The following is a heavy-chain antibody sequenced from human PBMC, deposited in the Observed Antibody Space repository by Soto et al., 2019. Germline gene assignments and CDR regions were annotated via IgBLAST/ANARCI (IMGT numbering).Heavy chain of an antibody. V-gene: IGHV1-69*11. J-gene: IGHJ6*04. Sequence: SLKVSFQSSAGTFISYAISCVRQAPGQGLEWMGRIIPFIGTANYAQKFQGRVTITSDESTSTAYMELTRLRSEDTAVYYCERGVLNIVPASYNNGWDFWGKGTTVTV. D-gene: IGHD5-12*01. CDR1: AGTFISYA. CDR3: ERGVLNIVPASYNNGWDF. CDR2: IIPFIGTA.